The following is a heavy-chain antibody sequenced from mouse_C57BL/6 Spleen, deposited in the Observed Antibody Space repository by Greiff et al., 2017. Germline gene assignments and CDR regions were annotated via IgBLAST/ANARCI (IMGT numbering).Heavy chain of an antibody. J-gene: IGHJ2*01. Sequence: EVQLVESGPGLVKPSQSLSLTCSVTGYSITSGYYWNWIRQFPGNKLEWMGYISYDGSNNYNPSLKNRISITRDTSKNQFFLKLNSVATEDTATYYCARDRGDYWGQGTTLTVSS. CDR2: ISYDGSN. D-gene: IGHD3-3*01. V-gene: IGHV3-6*01. CDR3: ARDRGDY. CDR1: GYSITSGYY.